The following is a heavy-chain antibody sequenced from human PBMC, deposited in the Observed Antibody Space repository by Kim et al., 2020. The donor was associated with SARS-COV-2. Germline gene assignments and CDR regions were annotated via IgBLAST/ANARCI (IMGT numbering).Heavy chain of an antibody. CDR3: ARRLRFLEWLFEDAFDI. J-gene: IGHJ3*02. CDR2: MNPNSGNT. CDR1: GYTFTSYD. Sequence: ASVKVSCKASGYTFTSYDINWVRQATGQGLEWMGWMNPNSGNTGYAQKFQGRVTMTRNTSISTAYMELSSLRSEDTAVYYCARRLRFLEWLFEDAFDIWGQGTMVTVSS. D-gene: IGHD3-3*01. V-gene: IGHV1-8*01.